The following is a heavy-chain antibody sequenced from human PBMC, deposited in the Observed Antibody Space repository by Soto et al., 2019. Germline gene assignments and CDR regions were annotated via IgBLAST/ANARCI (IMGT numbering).Heavy chain of an antibody. D-gene: IGHD4-17*01. V-gene: IGHV1-18*01. Sequence: QVQLVQSGAEVKKPGASVKVSCKASGYTFTSYGISWVQQAPGQGLEWMGWISAYNGNTNYAQKLQGRVTMTTDTSTSTAYMELRSLRSDDTAVYYCARGGTKPTDDSGDYDVVSPPWFDPWGQGTLVTVSS. CDR1: GYTFTSYG. J-gene: IGHJ5*02. CDR2: ISAYNGNT. CDR3: ARGGTKPTDDSGDYDVVSPPWFDP.